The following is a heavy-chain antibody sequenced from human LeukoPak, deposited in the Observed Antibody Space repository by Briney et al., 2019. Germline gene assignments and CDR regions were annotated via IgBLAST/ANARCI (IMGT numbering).Heavy chain of an antibody. D-gene: IGHD3-3*01. J-gene: IGHJ6*03. CDR1: GYTFTSYG. CDR2: ISAYNGNT. CDR3: ARVPFGVLSKYYYYYMDV. Sequence: ASXKVSCKASGYTFTSYGISWVRQAPGQGLEWMGWISAYNGNTNYAQKLQGRVTMTTDTSTSTAYMELRRLRSDDTAVYYCARVPFGVLSKYYYYYMDVLGKGTTVTVSS. V-gene: IGHV1-18*01.